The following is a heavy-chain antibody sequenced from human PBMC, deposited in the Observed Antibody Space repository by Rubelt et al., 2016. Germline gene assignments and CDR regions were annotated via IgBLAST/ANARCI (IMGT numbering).Heavy chain of an antibody. J-gene: IGHJ6*02. CDR3: ARREGDSSWGGNYYNMDI. D-gene: IGHD2-15*01. Sequence: EVQLVESGGGLVQPGGSLRLSCAASGFTFSSYWMHWVRQATGRGLEWVSAIAATGDTYYSGSVKGRFTISRENAKSSLYLQMSSLRVEDTAVYYCARREGDSSWGGNYYNMDIWGQGTTVTVSS. CDR1: GFTFSSYW. CDR2: IAATGDT. V-gene: IGHV3-13*01.